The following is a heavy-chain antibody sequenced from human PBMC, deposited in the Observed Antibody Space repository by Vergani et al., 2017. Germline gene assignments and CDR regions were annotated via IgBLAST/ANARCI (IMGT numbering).Heavy chain of an antibody. CDR2: ITHSGST. CDR1: GGSFSGYY. V-gene: IGHV4-34*01. D-gene: IGHD6-13*01. CDR3: ARGQQLVKGRYYYGMDV. J-gene: IGHJ6*02. Sequence: QVQLQQWGAGLLKPSETLSLTCAVYGGSFSGYYWSWIRQPPGKGLEWIGEITHSGSTNYNPSLKRRVTISVDTSKNQFSLKLSSVTAADTAVYYCARGQQLVKGRYYYGMDVWGQGTTVTVSS.